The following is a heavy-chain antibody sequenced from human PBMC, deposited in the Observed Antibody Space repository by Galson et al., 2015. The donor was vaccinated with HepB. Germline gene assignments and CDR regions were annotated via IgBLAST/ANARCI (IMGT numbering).Heavy chain of an antibody. D-gene: IGHD1-26*01. J-gene: IGHJ4*02. CDR3: AKVTVVVGATRADH. Sequence: LRLSCAASGFTFINYAMHWVRQAPGKGLEWVAFIHYDGSNKYYADSVTGRFTISRDNSKNTLYLQMNSLRAEDTAVYYCAKVTVVVGATRADHWGQGTLVTVSS. CDR2: IHYDGSNK. CDR1: GFTFINYA. V-gene: IGHV3-30*02.